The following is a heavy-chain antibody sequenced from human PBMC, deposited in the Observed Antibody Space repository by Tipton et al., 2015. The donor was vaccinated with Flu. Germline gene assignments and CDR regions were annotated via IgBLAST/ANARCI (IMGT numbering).Heavy chain of an antibody. D-gene: IGHD7-27*01. V-gene: IGHV4-34*01. J-gene: IGHJ4*02. CDR1: GRSFSGYY. Sequence: TLSLTCAVYGRSFSGYYWSWIRQPPGKGLEWIGEINHSGRTNYNPSLQSRVTISADTSKNQFFLTLNSVTAADTAVYYCATKFANWGVWEPRDYWGQGTLVTVSS. CDR3: ATKFANWGVWEPRDY. CDR2: INHSGRT.